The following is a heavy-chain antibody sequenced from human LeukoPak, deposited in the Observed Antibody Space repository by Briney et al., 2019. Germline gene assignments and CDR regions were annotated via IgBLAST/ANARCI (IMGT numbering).Heavy chain of an antibody. Sequence: SETLSLTCTVSGYSISSGYYWGWIRQPPGKGLEWIGSIYHSGSTYYNPSLKSRVTISVDTSKNQFSLKLSSVTAADTAVYYCARSGLLWFGELSGRRFDPWGQGTLVTVSS. CDR1: GYSISSGYY. V-gene: IGHV4-38-2*02. J-gene: IGHJ5*02. D-gene: IGHD3-10*01. CDR3: ARSGLLWFGELSGRRFDP. CDR2: IYHSGST.